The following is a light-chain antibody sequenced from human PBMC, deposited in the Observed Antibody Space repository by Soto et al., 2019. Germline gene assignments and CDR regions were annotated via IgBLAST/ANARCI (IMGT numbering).Light chain of an antibody. CDR1: QSVSNY. CDR3: QHYSTTAFT. CDR2: GAS. V-gene: IGKV3-20*01. J-gene: IGKJ3*01. Sequence: EIVLTQSPGTLSLSPGERATLSCRASQSVSNYLAWYRQRPGQAPRLLIHGASIRATGIPDRFSGSGSGTDFTLTISRLEPEDFAVYYCQHYSTTAFTVGPGTKVDIK.